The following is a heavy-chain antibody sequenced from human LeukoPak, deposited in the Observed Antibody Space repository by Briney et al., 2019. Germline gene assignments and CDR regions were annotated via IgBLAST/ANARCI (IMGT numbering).Heavy chain of an antibody. Sequence: SETLSLTCAVYGGSFSGYYWSWIRQPPGKGLEWVGEISHSGSTNYNASLKSRVTISVDTSKNQFSLKLSSVTAADTAVYYCARGQFYGSGSYPTYYSYYYGMDVWGQGTTVTVSS. J-gene: IGHJ6*02. D-gene: IGHD3-10*01. CDR3: ARGQFYGSGSYPTYYSYYYGMDV. CDR2: ISHSGST. CDR1: GGSFSGYY. V-gene: IGHV4-34*01.